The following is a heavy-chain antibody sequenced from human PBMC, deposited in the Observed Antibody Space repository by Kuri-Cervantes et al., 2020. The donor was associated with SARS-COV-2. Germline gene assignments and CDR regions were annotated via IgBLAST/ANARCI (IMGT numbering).Heavy chain of an antibody. Sequence: GESLKISCAASGFIFSSHSMNWVRQAPGKGLEWVSYISSSSSTIYYADSVKGRFTISRDNAKNSLYLQMNSLRAEDTAVYYCARALLGYCSSTSCYFHYFDYWGQGTLVTVSS. J-gene: IGHJ4*02. V-gene: IGHV3-48*01. D-gene: IGHD2-2*01. CDR1: GFIFSSHS. CDR3: ARALLGYCSSTSCYFHYFDY. CDR2: ISSSSSTI.